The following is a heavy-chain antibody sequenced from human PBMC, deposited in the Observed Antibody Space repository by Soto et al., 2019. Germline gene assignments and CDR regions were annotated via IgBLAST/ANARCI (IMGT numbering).Heavy chain of an antibody. V-gene: IGHV4-59*08. CDR1: GGSISSYY. Sequence: NPSETLSLTCTVSGGSISSYYWSWIRQPPGKGLEWIGYIYYSGSTNYNPSLKSRVTISVDTSKNQFSLKLSSVTAADTAVYYCARLDPMVRGVIIYAFDIWGQGTMVTVSS. J-gene: IGHJ3*02. D-gene: IGHD3-10*01. CDR2: IYYSGST. CDR3: ARLDPMVRGVIIYAFDI.